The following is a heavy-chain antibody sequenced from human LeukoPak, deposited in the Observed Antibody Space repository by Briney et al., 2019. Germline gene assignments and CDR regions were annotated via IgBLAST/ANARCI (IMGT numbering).Heavy chain of an antibody. CDR1: GLTVSSSY. CDR2: IRGDGSMT. CDR3: ARENLAAAADY. J-gene: IGHJ4*02. Sequence: PGGSLRLSCAASGLTVSSSYMSWVRQAPGKGLVWVSRIRGDGSMTNYADSVKGRFTISRDNAKNTLYLQMNSLRLEDTAVYYCARENLAAAADYWGQGTVVTVSS. D-gene: IGHD6-25*01. V-gene: IGHV3-74*01.